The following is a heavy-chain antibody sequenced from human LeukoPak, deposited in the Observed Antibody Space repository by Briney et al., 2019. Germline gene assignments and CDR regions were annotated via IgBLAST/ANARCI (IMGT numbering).Heavy chain of an antibody. Sequence: PSETLSLTCTVSGGSISSYYWSWIRQPAGQGLELIGRIYTSGSTNYNPSLKSRVTMSVDTSKNQFSLNLSSVTAADTAVYYCARSLVVVPADAFDIWGQGTMVTVSS. CDR3: ARSLVVVPADAFDI. CDR2: IYTSGST. J-gene: IGHJ3*02. D-gene: IGHD2-2*01. V-gene: IGHV4-4*07. CDR1: GGSISSYY.